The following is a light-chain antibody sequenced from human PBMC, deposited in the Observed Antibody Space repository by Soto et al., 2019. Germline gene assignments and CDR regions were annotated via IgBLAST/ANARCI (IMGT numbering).Light chain of an antibody. J-gene: IGKJ1*01. Sequence: EIVMTQSPATLAVSTGERATLSCRASQSVSSNLAWYQQKPGQPPRLLIYGASSRATGNPARFSGSGSGTEFTLTISSLQSEDFAVYYCQQYNNWPKTFGQGTK. CDR1: QSVSSN. V-gene: IGKV3-15*01. CDR3: QQYNNWPKT. CDR2: GAS.